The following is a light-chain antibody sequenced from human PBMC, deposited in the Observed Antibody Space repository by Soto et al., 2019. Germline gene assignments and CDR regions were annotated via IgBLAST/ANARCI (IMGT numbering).Light chain of an antibody. Sequence: DIVLTQSPGTLYLSPGERATLSCRASQSVSSYLAWYQQKPGQAPRLLIYGASNRATGIPDRFSGSGSGTDFTLTITRLEPEDFAVYYCQQYGGSPRTFGQGTKVDIK. J-gene: IGKJ1*01. CDR1: QSVSSY. CDR3: QQYGGSPRT. CDR2: GAS. V-gene: IGKV3-20*01.